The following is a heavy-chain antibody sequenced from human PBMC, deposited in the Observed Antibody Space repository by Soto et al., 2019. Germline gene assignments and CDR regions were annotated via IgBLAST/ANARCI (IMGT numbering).Heavy chain of an antibody. Sequence: VASVKVSFKACGYTFTGYYMHWLRQAPGQGLEWMGWINPNSGCTNYAQKFQGRVTMTRDESTSTAYMELSSLRSEDTAVYYCARAEFKNYYDSSGYYYGAFQHWGQGTLVTVSS. J-gene: IGHJ1*01. D-gene: IGHD3-22*01. V-gene: IGHV1-2*02. CDR3: ARAEFKNYYDSSGYYYGAFQH. CDR1: GYTFTGYY. CDR2: INPNSGCT.